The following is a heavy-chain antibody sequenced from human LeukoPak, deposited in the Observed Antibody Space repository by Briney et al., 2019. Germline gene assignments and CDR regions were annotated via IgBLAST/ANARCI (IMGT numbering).Heavy chain of an antibody. CDR2: IYPGDSDT. J-gene: IGHJ6*03. CDR1: GYSFTSYW. Sequence: PGESPKICCKGSGYSFTSYWIGWVRQMPGKGLEWMGIIYPGDSDTRNSPSFQGQVTISADKSISTAYLQRSSLKASDTAMYYCARLISGSGSYYNGNNYYYYYMDVWGKGTTVTVSS. CDR3: ARLISGSGSYYNGNNYYYYYMDV. D-gene: IGHD3-10*01. V-gene: IGHV5-51*03.